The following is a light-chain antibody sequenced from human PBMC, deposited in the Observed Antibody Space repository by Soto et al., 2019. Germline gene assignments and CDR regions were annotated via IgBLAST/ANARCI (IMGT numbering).Light chain of an antibody. CDR3: QQRNNWPIT. CDR2: DAS. J-gene: IGKJ5*01. Sequence: IVLTQFPATPSLSPWERATLSCGASQSVSSYLAWYQQKPGQAPRLLIYDASNRATGIPARFSGSGSGTDFTLTISSLEPEDFVVYYCQQRNNWPITFGQGTRLEIK. CDR1: QSVSSY. V-gene: IGKV3-11*01.